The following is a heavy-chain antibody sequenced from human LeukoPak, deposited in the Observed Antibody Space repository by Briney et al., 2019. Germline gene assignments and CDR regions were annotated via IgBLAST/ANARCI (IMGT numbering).Heavy chain of an antibody. CDR1: GFTFSSYA. CDR2: ISGSGGGT. D-gene: IGHD6-19*01. J-gene: IGHJ4*02. Sequence: GGSLRLSCVASGFTFSSYAMSWARQAPGKGLEWVSGISGSGGGTYYADSVKGRFTISRDNSKNTLYLKMNSLRAEDTAVYYCAKDRSSGWYDYWGQGTLVIVSS. V-gene: IGHV3-23*01. CDR3: AKDRSSGWYDY.